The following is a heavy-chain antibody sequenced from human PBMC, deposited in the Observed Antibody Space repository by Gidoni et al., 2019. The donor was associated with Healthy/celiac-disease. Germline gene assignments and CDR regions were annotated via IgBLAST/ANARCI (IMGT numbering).Heavy chain of an antibody. J-gene: IGHJ3*02. CDR1: GGSIRSSRYY. V-gene: IGHV4-39*01. CDR3: ARQPRSPRGPRDAFDI. Sequence: LQLQESGPGLVKPSEPLSLTCTVSGGSIRSSRYYWGWIRQPPGKGLEWIGSIYDSGSTYYNPSLKSRVTISVDTSKNQFSLKLSSVTAADTAVYYCARQPRSPRGPRDAFDIWGQGTMVTVSS. CDR2: IYDSGST. D-gene: IGHD6-25*01.